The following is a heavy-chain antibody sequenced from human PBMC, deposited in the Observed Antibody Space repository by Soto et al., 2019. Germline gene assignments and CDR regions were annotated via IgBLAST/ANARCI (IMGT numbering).Heavy chain of an antibody. CDR1: GFTFNNYA. CDR2: ISHVGSNE. D-gene: IGHD1-26*01. CDR3: ARDLRRGGSYILY. J-gene: IGHJ4*02. V-gene: IGHV3-30-3*01. Sequence: QVQLVESGGGVVQPGRSLRLSCAASGFTFNNYAMHWVRQAPGKGLEWVTVISHVGSNEYYADSVKGRFTISRDNSRNTLSLQMNSLRPDDTAVYYCARDLRRGGSYILYWGQGTLVTVSS.